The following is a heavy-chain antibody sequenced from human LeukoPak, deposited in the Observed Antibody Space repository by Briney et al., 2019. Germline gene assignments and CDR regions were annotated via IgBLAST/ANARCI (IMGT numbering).Heavy chain of an antibody. D-gene: IGHD5-24*01. Sequence: PWGSLRLSCAASGFTFSSYGMSWVRQAPGKGLEWIGEINHSGSTNYNPSLKSRVTISVDTSKNQFSLKLSSVTAADTAVFYCARTRSGDGYNYSDYWGQGTLVTVSS. CDR2: INHSGST. CDR3: ARTRSGDGYNYSDY. CDR1: GFTFSSYG. J-gene: IGHJ4*02. V-gene: IGHV4-34*01.